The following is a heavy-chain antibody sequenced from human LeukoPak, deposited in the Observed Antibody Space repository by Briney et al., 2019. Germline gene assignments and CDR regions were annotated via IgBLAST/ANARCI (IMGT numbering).Heavy chain of an antibody. J-gene: IGHJ3*02. D-gene: IGHD3-10*01. Sequence: SQTLSLTCTVSGGSISSTGYYWSWIRQPAGKGLEWIGRIYPRGTTNYNPSLKSRVTLEVDTSKNQFSLKLTSLTAADTAMYFCARGFQQWFGELGAFDIWGQGTMVTVSS. CDR1: GGSISSTGYY. CDR2: IYPRGTT. V-gene: IGHV4-61*02. CDR3: ARGFQQWFGELGAFDI.